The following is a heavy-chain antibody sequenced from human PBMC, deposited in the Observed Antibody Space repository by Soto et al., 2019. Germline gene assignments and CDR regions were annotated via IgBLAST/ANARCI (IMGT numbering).Heavy chain of an antibody. CDR1: GDTFSSYS. D-gene: IGHD3-3*01. CDR2: MNPNSGNT. J-gene: IGHJ6*02. CDR3: ARGGITIFAYYGMDV. Sequence: ASEKFSCHASGDTFSSYSFTWVRQATGQGLEWMGWMNPNSGNTGYAQKFQGRVTMTRNTSISTAYMELSSLRSEDTAVYYCARGGITIFAYYGMDVWGQGTMVTVS. V-gene: IGHV1-8*01.